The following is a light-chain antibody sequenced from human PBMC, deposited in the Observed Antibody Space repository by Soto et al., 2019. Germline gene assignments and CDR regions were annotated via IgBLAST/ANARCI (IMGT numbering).Light chain of an antibody. J-gene: IGKJ1*01. CDR2: GAS. CDR1: QSLSSSY. CDR3: QQYVDSPRT. V-gene: IGKV3-20*01. Sequence: EIVLTQSPGTLSLSPGERATLSCRASQSLSSSYLAWYQQKPGQAPRLLIYGASSRATGIPDRFSGSGSGTDFTLTISRLEPKDFAVYYCQQYVDSPRTFGQGTKVEIK.